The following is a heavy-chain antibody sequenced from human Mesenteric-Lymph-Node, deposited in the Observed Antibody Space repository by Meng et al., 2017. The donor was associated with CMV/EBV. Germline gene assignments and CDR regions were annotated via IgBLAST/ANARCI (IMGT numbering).Heavy chain of an antibody. CDR3: ARDGIAARRSSGMDV. CDR1: GYTFTGYY. Sequence: ASVKVSCKASGYTFTGYYMHWVRQAPGQGLEWMGIINPSGGSTSYAQKFRGRVTMTRDTSTSTVYMELSSLRSEDTAVYYCARDGIAARRSSGMDVWGQGTTVTVSS. V-gene: IGHV1-46*01. D-gene: IGHD6-6*01. J-gene: IGHJ6*02. CDR2: INPSGGST.